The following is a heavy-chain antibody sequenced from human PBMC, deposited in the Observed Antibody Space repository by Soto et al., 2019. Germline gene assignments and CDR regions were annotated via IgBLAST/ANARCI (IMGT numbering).Heavy chain of an antibody. CDR1: GGSISSSSYY. CDR3: ASLSYYDSSGYPDY. CDR2: IYYSGST. Sequence: SDTLSLTCTVSGGSISSSSYYWGWIRQPPGKGLEWIGSIYYSGSTYYNPSLKSRVTISVDTSKNQFSPKLSSVTAADTAVYYCASLSYYDSSGYPDYWGQGTLVTVS. V-gene: IGHV4-39*01. J-gene: IGHJ4*02. D-gene: IGHD3-22*01.